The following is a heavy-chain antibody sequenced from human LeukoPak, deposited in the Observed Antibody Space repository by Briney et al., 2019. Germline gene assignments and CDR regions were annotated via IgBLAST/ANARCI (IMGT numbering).Heavy chain of an antibody. J-gene: IGHJ4*02. CDR3: VKPGLAYCGGDCYYDY. CDR2: ISSNGGST. D-gene: IGHD2-21*02. V-gene: IGHV3-64D*06. CDR1: GFTFSSYA. Sequence: GGSLRLSCSASGFTFSSYAMHWVRQAPGKGLEYVSAISSNGGSTYYTDSVKGRFTISRDNSKNTLYLQMSSLRAEDTAVYYCVKPGLAYCGGDCYYDYWGQGTLVTVSS.